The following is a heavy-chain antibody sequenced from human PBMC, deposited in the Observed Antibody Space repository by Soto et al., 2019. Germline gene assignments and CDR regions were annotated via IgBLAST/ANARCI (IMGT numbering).Heavy chain of an antibody. V-gene: IGHV4-34*01. CDR2: INHSGST. CDR3: ARSRLVITFGGVIVINNAFDI. D-gene: IGHD3-16*02. CDR1: GGSFSGYY. J-gene: IGHJ3*02. Sequence: QVQLQQWGAGLLKPSETLSLTCAVYGGSFSGYYWSWIRQPPGKGLEWIGEINHSGSTNYNPSLKSRVTISVDTSKNQFSLKLSSVTAADTAVYYCARSRLVITFGGVIVINNAFDIWGQGTMVTVSS.